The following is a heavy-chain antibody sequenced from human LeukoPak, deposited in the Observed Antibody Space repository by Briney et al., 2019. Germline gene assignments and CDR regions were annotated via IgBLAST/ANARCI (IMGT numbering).Heavy chain of an antibody. Sequence: GGSLRLSCEGSGFTFSNYWMSWVRQAPGKGLEWVANIKTDGSEKYYVDSVKGRFTISRDNAKNSLYLQMNSLRAEDTAVYYCARGQVGSDYWGQGTLVTVSS. CDR2: IKTDGSEK. J-gene: IGHJ4*02. D-gene: IGHD1-26*01. CDR1: GFTFSNYW. V-gene: IGHV3-7*01. CDR3: ARGQVGSDY.